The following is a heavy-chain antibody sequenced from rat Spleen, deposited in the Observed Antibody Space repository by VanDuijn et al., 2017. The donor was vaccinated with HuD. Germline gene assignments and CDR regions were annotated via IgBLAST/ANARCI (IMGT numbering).Heavy chain of an antibody. D-gene: IGHD1-10*01. Sequence: EVQLVESGGGLVQPGRSMKLSCVASGLTFSNYYMAWVRQAPTKGLEWVASISFDGSTTYYRDSVKGRFTISRDNTKSTLYLQMNSLRSEDTATYYCTTENYWFAYWGQGTLVTVSS. CDR1: GLTFSNYY. V-gene: IGHV5-20*01. CDR3: TTENYWFAY. CDR2: ISFDGSTT. J-gene: IGHJ3*01.